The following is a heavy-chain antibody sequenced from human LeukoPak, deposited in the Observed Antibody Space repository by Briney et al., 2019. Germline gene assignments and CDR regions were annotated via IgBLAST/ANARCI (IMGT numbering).Heavy chain of an antibody. J-gene: IGHJ4*02. CDR1: GFSFNSAA. CDR3: AKDIQGSY. D-gene: IGHD2-21*01. V-gene: IGHV3-23*01. CDR2: VSSSGANT. Sequence: GGSLSLSCAASGFSFNSAAMTWVRQAPGKGLEWVSLVSSSGANTYYADSVKGRFTISRDNSKNTVYLQMNSLRAEDTAIYYCAKDIQGSYWGQGTLVTVSS.